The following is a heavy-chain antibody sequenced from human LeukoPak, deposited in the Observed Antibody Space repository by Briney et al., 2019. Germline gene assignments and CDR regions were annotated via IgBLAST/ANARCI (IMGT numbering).Heavy chain of an antibody. J-gene: IGHJ4*02. CDR2: IWYDGSNQ. V-gene: IGHV3-33*01. D-gene: IGHD3-3*01. CDR1: GFTFSSYG. Sequence: GRSLRLSCAASGFTFSSYGMHWVRQAPGKGLEWVAIIWYDGSNQYYADSVKGRFTISRDNSKNTLYLQVNSLRAEDTAVYYCARDGSFWRGYPYYFDYWGQGTLVTVSS. CDR3: ARDGSFWRGYPYYFDY.